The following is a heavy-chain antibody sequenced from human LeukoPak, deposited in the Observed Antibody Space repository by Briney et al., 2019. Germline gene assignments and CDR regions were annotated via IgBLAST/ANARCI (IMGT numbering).Heavy chain of an antibody. Sequence: SETLSLTCAVYGGSFSGYYWSWIRQPPGKGLEWIGEINQSGSTNSNPSLKSRVTISVDTSKNQFSLKLSSVTAADTAVYYCARRTAMVNLDYWGQGILVTVSS. CDR3: ARRTAMVNLDY. D-gene: IGHD5-18*01. CDR1: GGSFSGYY. V-gene: IGHV4-34*01. CDR2: INQSGST. J-gene: IGHJ4*02.